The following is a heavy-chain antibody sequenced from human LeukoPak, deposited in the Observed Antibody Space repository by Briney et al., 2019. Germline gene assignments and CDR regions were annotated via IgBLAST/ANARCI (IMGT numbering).Heavy chain of an antibody. J-gene: IGHJ6*02. V-gene: IGHV4-59*08. CDR3: ARHVLDGMDV. CDR2: IYYSGST. D-gene: IGHD3-3*01. CDR1: VDSISSYY. Sequence: SETLSLTCTVSVDSISSYYGSWIRQPPGKGLEGFGHIYYSGSTNYNPSLKSRVTISVDASKNQFSLKLSSVTAADTAVYYCARHVLDGMDVWGQGTTVTVSS.